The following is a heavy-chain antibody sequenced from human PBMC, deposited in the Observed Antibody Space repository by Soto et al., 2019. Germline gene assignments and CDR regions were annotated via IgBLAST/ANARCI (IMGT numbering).Heavy chain of an antibody. D-gene: IGHD1-1*01. J-gene: IGHJ6*02. CDR3: ALTRDPNSYHLFMDV. CDR2: IYYSGST. V-gene: IGHV4-39*01. CDR1: GGSISISSYY. Sequence: HLQLQESGPGLVKPSETLSLTCPVSGGSISISSYYWGWIRQPPGKGLEWIGRIYYSGSTYYNPSLMGRVTRSLVPSKNPYPLMLRSVTAADTSVYYCALTRDPNSYHLFMDVWGQGNTVTVS.